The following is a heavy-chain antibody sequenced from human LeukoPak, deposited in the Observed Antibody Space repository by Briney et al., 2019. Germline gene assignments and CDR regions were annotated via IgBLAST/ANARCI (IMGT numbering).Heavy chain of an antibody. V-gene: IGHV3-7*04. CDR2: IKQDGSKK. Sequence: GGSLRLSCVASGFPFSSYWTTWVRQAPGKGLEWVANIKQDGSKKSYVDSVKGRFTISRDNTKNSLYLQMNSLRAEDTAIYYCTRVGYIDEGIDYWGQGTLVTVSS. D-gene: IGHD5-24*01. J-gene: IGHJ4*02. CDR3: TRVGYIDEGIDY. CDR1: GFPFSSYW.